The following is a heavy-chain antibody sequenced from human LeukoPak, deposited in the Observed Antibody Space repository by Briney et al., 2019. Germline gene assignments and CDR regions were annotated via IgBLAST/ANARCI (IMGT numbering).Heavy chain of an antibody. CDR3: ARDLTIAAAGTYGY. V-gene: IGHV1-18*01. Sequence: ASVKFSCKACGYTFTSYGVSWVRQAPGQGLEWMGWISTYNGNTNYAQKLQGRVTMTTDTSTSTAYMELRSLRSDDTAVYYCARDLTIAAAGTYGYWGQGTLVTVSS. D-gene: IGHD6-13*01. CDR2: ISTYNGNT. J-gene: IGHJ4*02. CDR1: GYTFTSYG.